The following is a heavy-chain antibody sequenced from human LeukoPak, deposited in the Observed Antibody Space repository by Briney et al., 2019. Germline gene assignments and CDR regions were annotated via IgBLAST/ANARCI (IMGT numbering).Heavy chain of an antibody. CDR1: GGTFISYA. CDR2: IIPIFGTA. Sequence: ASVKVSCKASGGTFISYAISWVRQPPGQGLEWMGGIIPIFGTANYAQKFQGRVTITTDESTSTAYMELSSLTSEDTAVYCCARHYYGSGIYSPYYFDNWGQGTLVTVSS. J-gene: IGHJ4*02. V-gene: IGHV1-69*05. CDR3: ARHYYGSGIYSPYYFDN. D-gene: IGHD3-10*01.